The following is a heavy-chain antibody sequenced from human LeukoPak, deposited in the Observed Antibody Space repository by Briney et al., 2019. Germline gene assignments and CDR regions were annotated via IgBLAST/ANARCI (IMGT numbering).Heavy chain of an antibody. CDR2: IYYSGST. CDR3: ARVGVYYGSGSYYKFDY. D-gene: IGHD3-10*01. V-gene: IGHV4-39*07. J-gene: IGHJ4*02. Sequence: SQTLSLTCTVSGGSISSSSYYWGWIRQPPGKGLEWIGSIYYSGSTYYNPSLKSRVTISVDTSKNQFSLKLSSVTAADTAVYYCARVGVYYGSGSYYKFDYWGQGTLVTVSS. CDR1: GGSISSSSYY.